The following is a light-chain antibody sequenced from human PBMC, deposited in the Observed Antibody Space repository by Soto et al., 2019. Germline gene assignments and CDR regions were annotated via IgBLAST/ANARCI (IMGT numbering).Light chain of an antibody. CDR3: QHYSSSPPEFT. CDR2: GAS. Sequence: ESVLTQSPATLALSPGERATLSCRAGQSVSTNYLAWYQQRPGQAPRLLIFGASYRATGIPDRFSGSGSGTDFTLTISRLEPEDFAVYYCQHYSSSPPEFTFGPGTKVDSK. V-gene: IGKV3-20*01. J-gene: IGKJ3*01. CDR1: QSVSTNY.